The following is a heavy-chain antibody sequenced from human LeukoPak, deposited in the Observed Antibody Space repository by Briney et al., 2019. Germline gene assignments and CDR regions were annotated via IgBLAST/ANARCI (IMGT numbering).Heavy chain of an antibody. Sequence: ASGRVSSTLSVYTLTQKSIHWVREAPGKGPEGRGGFDLEDGETISSQKFQGRLNMTEDTSTDTAYMEMSSLRSEDTAIYFCATFAVEVLAATIGARFDPWGQGALVTVSS. CDR2: FDLEDGET. CDR1: VYTLTQKS. V-gene: IGHV1-24*01. J-gene: IGHJ5*02. CDR3: ATFAVEVLAATIGARFDP. D-gene: IGHD6-13*01.